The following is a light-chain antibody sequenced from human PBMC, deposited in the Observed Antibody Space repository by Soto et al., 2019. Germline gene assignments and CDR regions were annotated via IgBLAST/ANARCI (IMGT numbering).Light chain of an antibody. Sequence: DIQMTQSPSSVSASVGDRVTITCRASQGIRSWLAWYEQKPGRTPKLLISAASSLQSGVPSRFSGSGSGTDFTLTISSLQPKDFATYYCQQANSFPITFGQGTRLEIK. CDR3: QQANSFPIT. J-gene: IGKJ5*01. CDR2: AAS. CDR1: QGIRSW. V-gene: IGKV1D-12*01.